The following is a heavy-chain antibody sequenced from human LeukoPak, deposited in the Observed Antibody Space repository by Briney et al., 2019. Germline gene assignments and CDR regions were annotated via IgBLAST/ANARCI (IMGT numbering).Heavy chain of an antibody. CDR2: IRSSSSTI. CDR3: ARDKGLATDAFDI. D-gene: IGHD6-19*01. J-gene: IGHJ3*02. Sequence: GGSLRLSCVASGLTVSRHYMTWVRQAPGKGLEWVSYIRSSSSTIYYADSVKGRFTISRDNAKNSLYLQMNSLRDEDTAVYYCARDKGLATDAFDIWGQGTMVTVSS. CDR1: GLTVSRHY. V-gene: IGHV3-48*02.